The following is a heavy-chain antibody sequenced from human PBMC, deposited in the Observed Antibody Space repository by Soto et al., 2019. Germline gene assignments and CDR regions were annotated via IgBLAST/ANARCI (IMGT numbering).Heavy chain of an antibody. Sequence: QVQLVQSGAEVKKPGASVKVSCKASGYTFTSYDINWVRQATGQGLEWMGWMNPNSGNTGYAQKFQGRVTMNRNTSISTAYMELSSLRSEDTAVYYCARNFDWIFAFDPWGQGTLVTVSS. CDR1: GYTFTSYD. J-gene: IGHJ5*02. D-gene: IGHD3-9*01. CDR3: ARNFDWIFAFDP. V-gene: IGHV1-8*01. CDR2: MNPNSGNT.